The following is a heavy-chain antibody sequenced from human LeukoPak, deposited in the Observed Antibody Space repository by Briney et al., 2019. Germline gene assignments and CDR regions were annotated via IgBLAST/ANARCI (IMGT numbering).Heavy chain of an antibody. CDR2: ISYDGSNK. D-gene: IGHD2-21*02. Sequence: PGGSLRLSCAASGNYWMHWVRQAPGKGLEWVAVISYDGSNKYYADSVKGRFTISRDNSKNTLYLQMNSLRAEDTAVYYCAKDLVTALDYWGQGTLVTVSS. J-gene: IGHJ4*02. CDR1: GNYW. CDR3: AKDLVTALDY. V-gene: IGHV3-30*18.